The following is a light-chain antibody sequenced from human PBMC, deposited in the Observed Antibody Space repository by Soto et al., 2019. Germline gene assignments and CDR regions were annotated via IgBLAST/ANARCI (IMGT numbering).Light chain of an antibody. V-gene: IGLV2-14*01. J-gene: IGLJ1*01. Sequence: QSALTQPASVSGSPGQSITISCTGTISDVGGHNYVSWYQQHPGKAPKLMIYEVSYRPSGVSSRFSGSKSGNTASLTISGLQAEDEAAYYCSSRTSSSTHYVFGTGTKSPS. CDR3: SSRTSSSTHYV. CDR1: ISDVGGHNY. CDR2: EVS.